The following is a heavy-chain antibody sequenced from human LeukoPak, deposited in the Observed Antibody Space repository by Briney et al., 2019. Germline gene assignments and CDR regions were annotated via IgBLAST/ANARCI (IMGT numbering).Heavy chain of an antibody. D-gene: IGHD2-2*01. CDR3: ARDYPEDGTGCLSSTSCYPYQDAFDI. J-gene: IGHJ3*02. V-gene: IGHV3-11*01. Sequence: PGGSLRLSCAASGFTFSDYYMSWIRQAPGKGLEWVSYISSSGSTIYYADSVKGRFTISRDNAKNSLYLQMNSLRAEDTAVYYCARDYPEDGTGCLSSTSCYPYQDAFDIWGQGTMVTVSS. CDR1: GFTFSDYY. CDR2: ISSSGSTI.